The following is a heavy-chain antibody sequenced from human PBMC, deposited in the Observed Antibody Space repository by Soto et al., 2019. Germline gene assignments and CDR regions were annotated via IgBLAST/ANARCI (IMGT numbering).Heavy chain of an antibody. CDR2: INSDGSIA. D-gene: IGHD7-27*01. J-gene: IGHJ3*02. V-gene: IGHV3-74*01. Sequence: GGSLRLSCAASGFTFSDYWMAWARQAPGKGLFWVSRINSDGSIAHYAESVKGRFTISRDNAKNTLWLQVNSLRDDDTAVYYCGRERWGLLDIWGQGAMVTVSS. CDR3: GRERWGLLDI. CDR1: GFTFSDYW.